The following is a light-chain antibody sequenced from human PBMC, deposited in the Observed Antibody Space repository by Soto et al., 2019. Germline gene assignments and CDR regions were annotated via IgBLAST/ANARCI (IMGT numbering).Light chain of an antibody. CDR2: KTS. CDR1: QSIGSW. V-gene: IGKV1-5*03. J-gene: IGKJ5*01. CDR3: QQLFDYPIT. Sequence: DTQMSQSPSTLSASVGDRVTITCRASQSIGSWLAWYQQKPGKAPKLLIYKTSILENGVPSRFSGSGSGTEFTLSISRLQPDDFATYYCQQLFDYPITFGQGTRPEI.